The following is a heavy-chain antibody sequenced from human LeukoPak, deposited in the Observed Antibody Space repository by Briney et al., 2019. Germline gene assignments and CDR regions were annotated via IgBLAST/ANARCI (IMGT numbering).Heavy chain of an antibody. CDR3: ARHPYDILTGPSFDY. Sequence: GGSLRPSCAASGFTFSSDWMHWVRQAPGKGLVWVSRINRDGRSTTYADSVKGRFTISRDNAENTLYLQMNSLRAEDTAVYYCARHPYDILTGPSFDYWGQGTLVTVSS. D-gene: IGHD3-9*01. CDR2: INRDGRST. J-gene: IGHJ4*02. CDR1: GFTFSSDW. V-gene: IGHV3-74*01.